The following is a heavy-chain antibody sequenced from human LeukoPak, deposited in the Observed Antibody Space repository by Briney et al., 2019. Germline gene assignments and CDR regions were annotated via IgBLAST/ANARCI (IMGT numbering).Heavy chain of an antibody. Sequence: GGSLRLSCEASGFTFSSYGMHWVRQAPGKGLEWVAFIRYDGSNKYYADSVKGRFTISRDNSKNTLYLQMNSLRAEDTAVYYCAKDGDCSSTSCPPADGFDPWGQGTLVTVSS. D-gene: IGHD2-2*01. CDR3: AKDGDCSSTSCPPADGFDP. J-gene: IGHJ5*02. CDR1: GFTFSSYG. V-gene: IGHV3-30*02. CDR2: IRYDGSNK.